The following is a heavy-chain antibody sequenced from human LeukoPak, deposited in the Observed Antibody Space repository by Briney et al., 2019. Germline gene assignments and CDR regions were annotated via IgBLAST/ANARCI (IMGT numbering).Heavy chain of an antibody. V-gene: IGHV3-30*04. CDR3: ARGSGVSGTYGSYFQH. D-gene: IGHD3-10*01. J-gene: IGHJ1*01. CDR1: GFTFSNYA. CDR2: ISYDGSNK. Sequence: PGGSLRLSCAASGFTFSNYAMHWVRQAPGKGPEWVAVISYDGSNKYYADSVEGRFTISRDSAWNTVYLQMNSLRAEGTAVYYCARGSGVSGTYGSYFQHWGQGTPVNVSP.